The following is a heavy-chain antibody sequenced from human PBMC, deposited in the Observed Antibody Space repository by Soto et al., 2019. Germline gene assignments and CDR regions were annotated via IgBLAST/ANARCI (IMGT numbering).Heavy chain of an antibody. D-gene: IGHD6-13*01. CDR3: ARDLHGHSSSWYGMVYYYYGMDV. Sequence: EVQLVESGGGLVKPGGSLRLSCAASGFTFSSYSMNWVRQAPGKGLEWVSSISSSSSYIYYADSVKGRFTISRDNAKNSLYLKMNSLRAEDTAVYYCARDLHGHSSSWYGMVYYYYGMDVWGQGTTVTVSS. J-gene: IGHJ6*02. CDR1: GFTFSSYS. CDR2: ISSSSSYI. V-gene: IGHV3-21*01.